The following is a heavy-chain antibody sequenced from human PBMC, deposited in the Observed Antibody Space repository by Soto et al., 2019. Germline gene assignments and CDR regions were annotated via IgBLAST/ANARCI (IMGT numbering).Heavy chain of an antibody. J-gene: IGHJ6*02. CDR1: GFTFSTDS. V-gene: IGHV3-21*01. Sequence: GGSLRLSCAASGFTFSTDSMNWVRQAPGKGLEWVSSISSSSSYIYYADSVKGRFTISRDNAKNSLYLQMNSLRAEDTAVYYCARYDSSGYYWPYYYYGMDVWGQGTTVTVSS. D-gene: IGHD3-22*01. CDR2: ISSSSSYI. CDR3: ARYDSSGYYWPYYYYGMDV.